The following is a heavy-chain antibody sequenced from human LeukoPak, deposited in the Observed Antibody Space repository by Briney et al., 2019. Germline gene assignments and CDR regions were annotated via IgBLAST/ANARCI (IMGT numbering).Heavy chain of an antibody. J-gene: IGHJ4*02. CDR3: ASGSYGYDDY. CDR1: GGSISSGSYY. CDR2: IYTSRST. Sequence: SETLSLTCTVSGGSISSGSYYWSWLRPPAGMGLEWIGRIYTSRSTNYNPTLKSRVTISVDTSKNQFSLKLSSVTAADTAVYYCASGSYGYDDYWGQGTLVTVSS. V-gene: IGHV4-61*02. D-gene: IGHD1-26*01.